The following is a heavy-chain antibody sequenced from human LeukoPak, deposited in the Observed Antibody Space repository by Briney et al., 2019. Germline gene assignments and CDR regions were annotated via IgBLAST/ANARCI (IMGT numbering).Heavy chain of an antibody. Sequence: PGGSLRLSCVASGLVFNKAWMLWVRQAPGKGLEWVGRIKSKADDGSADYAAPVKGRFTISRDDSKNTLYLQMDSLKTEDTAVYLCIAANALAGYSLLRDYWGQGTLVTVSS. CDR2: IKSKADDGSA. V-gene: IGHV3-15*01. J-gene: IGHJ4*02. CDR3: IAANALAGYSLLRDY. CDR1: GLVFNKAW. D-gene: IGHD3-9*01.